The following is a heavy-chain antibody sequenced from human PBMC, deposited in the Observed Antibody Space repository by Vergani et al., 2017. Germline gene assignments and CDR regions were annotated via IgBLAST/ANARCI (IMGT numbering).Heavy chain of an antibody. CDR3: AKDARYSSTSGFDD. J-gene: IGHJ4*02. D-gene: IGHD6-6*01. CDR2: ISGSGGST. V-gene: IGHV3-23*04. CDR1: GFTFSSYA. Sequence: DVHLAESGGGLVQPGGSLRLSCAASGFTFSSYAMSWVRQAPGKGLEWVSAISGSGGSTYYADSVKGRFTISRDNSKNTLYLKMNSGRAEDTAVYYCAKDARYSSTSGFDDGREGTLVTVSS.